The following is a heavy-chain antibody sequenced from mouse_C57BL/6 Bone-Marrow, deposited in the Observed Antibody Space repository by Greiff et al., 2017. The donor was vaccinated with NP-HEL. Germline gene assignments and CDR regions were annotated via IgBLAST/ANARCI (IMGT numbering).Heavy chain of an antibody. CDR1: GYSFTGYY. CDR2: INPSTGGT. CDR3: ARKGVTFDY. V-gene: IGHV1-42*01. D-gene: IGHD2-2*01. J-gene: IGHJ2*01. Sequence: VQLQQSGPELVKPGASVKISCKASGYSFTGYYMNWVKQSPEKSLEWIGEINPSTGGTTYNQKFKAKATLTVDKSSSTAYMQLKSLTSEDSAVYYGARKGVTFDYWGQGTTLTVSS.